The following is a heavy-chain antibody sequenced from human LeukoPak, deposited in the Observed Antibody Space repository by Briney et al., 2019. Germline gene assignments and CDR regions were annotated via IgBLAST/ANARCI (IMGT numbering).Heavy chain of an antibody. CDR1: GFTFSSYS. CDR2: ISSSSSTI. J-gene: IGHJ4*02. V-gene: IGHV3-48*01. Sequence: PGGSLRLSCAASGFTFSSYSMNWVRQAPGKGLEWVSYISSSSSTIYYADSVKGRFTISRDNAKNSLYLQMNSLRAEDTAVYYCARDLSGGGSYRHFDYWGQGTLVTASS. CDR3: ARDLSGGGSYRHFDY. D-gene: IGHD1-26*01.